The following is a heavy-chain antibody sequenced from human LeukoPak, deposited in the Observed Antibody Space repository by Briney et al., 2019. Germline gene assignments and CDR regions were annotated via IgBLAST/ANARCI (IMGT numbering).Heavy chain of an antibody. V-gene: IGHV1-2*02. D-gene: IGHD2-21*01. CDR2: INPNSGGT. CDR1: GYTFTGYY. J-gene: IGHJ4*02. CDR3: ARGHREPYCGGDCSLDY. Sequence: ASVKVSCKASGYTFTGYYMHWVRQAPGQGLEWMGWINPNSGGTNYAQKFQGRVTMTRDTSISTAYMELSRLRSDDTAVYYCARGHREPYCGGDCSLDYWGQGTLVTVSS.